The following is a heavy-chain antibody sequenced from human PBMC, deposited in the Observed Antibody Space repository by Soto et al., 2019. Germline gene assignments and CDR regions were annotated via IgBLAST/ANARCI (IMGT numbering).Heavy chain of an antibody. CDR1: VGSISSYY. V-gene: IGHV4-59*01. J-gene: IGHJ5*02. CDR2: IYYSWST. Sequence: XLTFPVSVGSISSYYWSWIRQPPGKGREWIGYIYYSWSTNYNPSLKSRVTISVDTSKNQFSLKLSSVTAADTAVYYCARGVRLNYYGSGSDYTTNWFDPWGQGTLVTVYS. CDR3: ARGVRLNYYGSGSDYTTNWFDP. D-gene: IGHD3-10*01.